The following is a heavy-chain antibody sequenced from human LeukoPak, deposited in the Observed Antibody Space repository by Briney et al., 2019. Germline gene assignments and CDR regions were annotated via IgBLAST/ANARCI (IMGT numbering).Heavy chain of an antibody. J-gene: IGHJ3*02. CDR2: IYTSGST. Sequence: SQTLSLTCTVSGGSISSGSYYWSWIRQPAGKGPEWIGRIYTSGSTNYNPSLKSRVTISVDTSKNQFSLKLSSVTAADTAVYYCARVSGYCSGGSCPPVGIWGQGTMVTVSS. D-gene: IGHD2-15*01. CDR3: ARVSGYCSGGSCPPVGI. CDR1: GGSISSGSYY. V-gene: IGHV4-61*02.